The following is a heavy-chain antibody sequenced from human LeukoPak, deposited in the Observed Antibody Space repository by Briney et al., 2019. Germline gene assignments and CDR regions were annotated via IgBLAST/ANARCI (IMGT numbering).Heavy chain of an antibody. CDR1: GYTFTGYY. J-gene: IGHJ4*02. D-gene: IGHD6-6*01. CDR3: AGADGVHIAARPLDY. V-gene: IGHV1-2*02. Sequence: GASVKVSCKASGYTFTGYYMHWVRQAPGQGLEWMGWINPNSGGTNYAQKFQGRVTITTDESTSTAYMELSSLRSEDTAVYYCAGADGVHIAARPLDYWGQGTLVTVSS. CDR2: INPNSGGT.